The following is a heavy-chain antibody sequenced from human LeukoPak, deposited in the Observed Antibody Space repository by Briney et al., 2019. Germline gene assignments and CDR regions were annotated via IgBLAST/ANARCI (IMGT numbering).Heavy chain of an antibody. D-gene: IGHD4-11*01. CDR1: GFTVSNNY. Sequence: GGSLRLSCVVSGFTVSNNYMSWVRQAPRKGLEWVSLIYSGGSTYYADSVKGRFTISRDNSKNTVYLQMNSLRAEDTAMYYCARAPHYSNYGPYYYGMDVWGQGTTVTVSS. J-gene: IGHJ6*02. V-gene: IGHV3-53*01. CDR3: ARAPHYSNYGPYYYGMDV. CDR2: IYSGGST.